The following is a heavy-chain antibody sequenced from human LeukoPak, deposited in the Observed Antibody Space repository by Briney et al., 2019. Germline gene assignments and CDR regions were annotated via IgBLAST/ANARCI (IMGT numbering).Heavy chain of an antibody. CDR2: VSFDGSDE. Sequence: PGGSLRLSCAASGFNFTNYGMHWVRQAPGKGLEWVAVVSFDGSDEYYVDSVRGRFTVSRDNSKNTLYLQMNSLRAEDTAVYYCAKGPRAITGSPLDPWGQGTLVTLSS. CDR1: GFNFTNYG. D-gene: IGHD1-14*01. J-gene: IGHJ5*02. CDR3: AKGPRAITGSPLDP. V-gene: IGHV3-30*18.